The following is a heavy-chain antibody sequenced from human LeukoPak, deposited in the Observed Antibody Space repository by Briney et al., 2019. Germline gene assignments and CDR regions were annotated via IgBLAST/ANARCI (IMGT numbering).Heavy chain of an antibody. D-gene: IGHD3-22*01. J-gene: IGHJ4*02. CDR2: IYYSGST. Sequence: SETLSLTCTVSGGSISSYYWSWIRQPPGKGLECIGYIYYSGSTNYNPSLKSRVTISVDTSKNQFSLKLSSMTAADTAVYYCARGNYYDSSGYYPNYFDYWGQGTLVTVSS. CDR1: GGSISSYY. CDR3: ARGNYYDSSGYYPNYFDY. V-gene: IGHV4-59*08.